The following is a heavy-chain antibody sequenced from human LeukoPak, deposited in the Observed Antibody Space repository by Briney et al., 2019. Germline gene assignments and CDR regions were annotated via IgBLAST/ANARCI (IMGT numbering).Heavy chain of an antibody. CDR3: ATGVDTAMVKYYYYMDV. J-gene: IGHJ6*03. V-gene: IGHV1-2*02. Sequence: ASVKVSCKASGYTFTGYYMHWVRQAPGQGLEWMGWISPNSGGTNYAQKFQGRVTMTEDTSTDTAYMELSSLRSEDTAVYYCATGVDTAMVKYYYYMDVWGKGTTVTVSS. D-gene: IGHD5-18*01. CDR2: ISPNSGGT. CDR1: GYTFTGYY.